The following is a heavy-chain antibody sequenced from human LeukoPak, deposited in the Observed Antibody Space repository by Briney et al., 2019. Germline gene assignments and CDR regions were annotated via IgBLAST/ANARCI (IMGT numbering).Heavy chain of an antibody. J-gene: IGHJ4*02. CDR3: AKDVYSSGDYFDY. Sequence: GGSLRLSCTASVSTFDDYAMHWVRQAPGKGLEWISLINWDGGSTHYADSVKGRFTISRDNRKNSLYLQMNSLRAEDTALYYCAKDVYSSGDYFDYWGQGTLVTVSA. D-gene: IGHD3-22*01. V-gene: IGHV3-43D*03. CDR1: VSTFDDYA. CDR2: INWDGGST.